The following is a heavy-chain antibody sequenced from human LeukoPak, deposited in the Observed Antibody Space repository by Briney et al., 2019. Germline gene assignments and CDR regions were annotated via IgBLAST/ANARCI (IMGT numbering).Heavy chain of an antibody. Sequence: ASVKVSCKASGYTFIRNHVHWVRQAPGQGLEWMGIINPSGGSTTYAQKFQGRVTMTRDTSTSTVYMELSSLRSEDTAVYYCARLHDYYWYFDLWGRGSLGTVSS. CDR2: INPSGGST. CDR3: ARLHDYYWYFDL. CDR1: GYTFIRNH. D-gene: IGHD5-12*01. V-gene: IGHV1-46*01. J-gene: IGHJ2*01.